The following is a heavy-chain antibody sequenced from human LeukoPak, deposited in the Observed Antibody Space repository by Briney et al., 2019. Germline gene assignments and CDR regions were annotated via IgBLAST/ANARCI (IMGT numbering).Heavy chain of an antibody. CDR2: IIPITGTA. J-gene: IGHJ6*03. V-gene: IGHV1-69*13. CDR1: GCTFSSNG. D-gene: IGHD5-12*01. CDR3: ARDGMVRGYSGYDFFYYYYMDV. Sequence: GASVKVSCQASGCTFSSNGISWVRQAPGQGVEGMGGIIPITGTANYAQKFQGRVTITADESTSTAYMELSRLRSEDTAVYYCARDGMVRGYSGYDFFYYYYMDVWGKGTTVTISS.